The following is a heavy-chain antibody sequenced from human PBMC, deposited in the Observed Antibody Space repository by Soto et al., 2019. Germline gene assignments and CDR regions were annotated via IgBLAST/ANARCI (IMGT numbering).Heavy chain of an antibody. CDR1: GYSFTSYW. Sequence: GAALKISCKGSGYSFTSYWIGWVRQIPGKGLEWMGIIYPGDSNTRYSPSLQGQVTISVDKSISTAYLQWSSLKATDTAMYYCARHAYDFWSGHPNPRYYYGMDVWGQGTMVTVSS. CDR3: ARHAYDFWSGHPNPRYYYGMDV. V-gene: IGHV5-51*01. CDR2: IYPGDSNT. D-gene: IGHD3-3*01. J-gene: IGHJ6*02.